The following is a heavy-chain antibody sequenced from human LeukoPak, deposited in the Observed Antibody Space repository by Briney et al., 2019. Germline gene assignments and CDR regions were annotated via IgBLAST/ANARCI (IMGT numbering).Heavy chain of an antibody. CDR3: ARGSGNSFDY. J-gene: IGHJ4*02. CDR2: ISSSSSSAM. V-gene: IGHV3-48*01. Sequence: GGSLRLSCAASGFTFSSYSMSWVRQAPGKGLEWVSYISSSSSSAMYYADSMKGRFTTSRDNAKNSLYLQMNNLRDEDTAVYYCARGSGNSFDYWGQGALVTVSS. CDR1: GFTFSSYS. D-gene: IGHD3-10*01.